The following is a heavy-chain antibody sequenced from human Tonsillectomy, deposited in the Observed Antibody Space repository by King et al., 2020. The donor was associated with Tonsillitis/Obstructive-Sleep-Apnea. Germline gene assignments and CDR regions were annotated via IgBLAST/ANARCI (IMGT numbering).Heavy chain of an antibody. D-gene: IGHD5-12*01. J-gene: IGHJ4*02. CDR3: ADLGYSGYDPFNY. CDR2: IYYSGST. CDR1: GGSISSSSYY. V-gene: IGHV4-39*01. Sequence: QLQESGPGLVKPSETLSLTCTVSGGSISSSSYYWGWIRQPPGKGLEWIGRIYYSGSTYYNLSLKSRVTISVDTSKNQFSLKLNSVTAADTAVYYCADLGYSGYDPFNYWGQGTLVTVSS.